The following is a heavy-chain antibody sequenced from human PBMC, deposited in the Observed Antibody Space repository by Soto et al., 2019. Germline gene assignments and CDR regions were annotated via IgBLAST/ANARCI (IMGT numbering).Heavy chain of an antibody. D-gene: IGHD2-2*01. Sequence: QPGGSLRLSCAASGFTFSSYAMSWVRQAPGKGLEWVSTISGSGGSTYYADSVKGRFTISRDNSKNTLYLQMISLRAEDTAVYYCAKDQWDIVVLPAAISLDNWGQGTLVTVSS. CDR1: GFTFSSYA. CDR3: AKDQWDIVVLPAAISLDN. CDR2: ISGSGGST. J-gene: IGHJ4*02. V-gene: IGHV3-23*01.